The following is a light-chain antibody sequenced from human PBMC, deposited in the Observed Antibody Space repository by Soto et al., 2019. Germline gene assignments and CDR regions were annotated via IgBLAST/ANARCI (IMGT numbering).Light chain of an antibody. CDR2: EDH. J-gene: IGLJ2*01. V-gene: IGLV6-57*03. Sequence: NFMLTQPHSVSASPGKTVTISCTRSSGSIANYYVQWYQQRPGSAPTTVIYEDHQRPSGVPDRFSNSIDSSSNSASLTISGLKTEDEAGYYGQSYDTNSHVVFCGGTKLTVL. CDR3: QSYDTNSHVV. CDR1: SGSIANYY.